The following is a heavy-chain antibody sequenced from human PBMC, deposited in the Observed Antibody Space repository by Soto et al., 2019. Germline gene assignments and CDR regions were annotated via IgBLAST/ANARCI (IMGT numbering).Heavy chain of an antibody. CDR1: GYTFTSYG. V-gene: IGHV1-18*04. Sequence: ASVKVSCTASGYTFTSYGISWVRQAPGQGLEWMGWISAYNGNTNYAQKLQGRVTMTTDTSTSTAYMELRSLRSDDTAVYYCARRAVAASHYYYGMDVWGQGTTVTVSS. CDR2: ISAYNGNT. CDR3: ARRAVAASHYYYGMDV. J-gene: IGHJ6*02. D-gene: IGHD6-19*01.